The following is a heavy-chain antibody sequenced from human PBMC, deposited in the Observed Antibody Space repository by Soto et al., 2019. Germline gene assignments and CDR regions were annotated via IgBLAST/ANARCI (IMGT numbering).Heavy chain of an antibody. D-gene: IGHD4-17*01. CDR2: INPSGGST. Sequence: AASVKVSCKACGYTFTSYYMHWVRQAPGQGLEWMGIINPSGGSTSYAQKFQGRVTMTRDTSTSTVYMELSSLRSEDTAVYYCARAAYGDYPGGAFDIWGQGTMVTVSS. J-gene: IGHJ3*02. CDR1: GYTFTSYY. CDR3: ARAAYGDYPGGAFDI. V-gene: IGHV1-46*03.